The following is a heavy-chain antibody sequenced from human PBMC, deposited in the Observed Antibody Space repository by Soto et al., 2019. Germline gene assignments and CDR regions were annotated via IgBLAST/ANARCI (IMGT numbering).Heavy chain of an antibody. D-gene: IGHD6-13*01. V-gene: IGHV1-18*01. Sequence: ASVKVSCKASGYTFTDFGLIWVRQAPGQGPEWMGWVSAYNGNTNYAQKFQGRVTMTRDTSTSTVFLELSSLRSGDTAVYFCARDLYSTSWYVRAFDMWGQGTMVTVSS. CDR2: VSAYNGNT. CDR3: ARDLYSTSWYVRAFDM. CDR1: GYTFTDFG. J-gene: IGHJ3*02.